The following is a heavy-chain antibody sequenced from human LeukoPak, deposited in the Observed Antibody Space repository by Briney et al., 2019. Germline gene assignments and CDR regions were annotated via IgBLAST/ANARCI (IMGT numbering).Heavy chain of an antibody. CDR2: INPNSGGT. CDR1: GYTFTGYY. V-gene: IGHV1-2*02. D-gene: IGHD1-26*01. J-gene: IGHJ3*02. Sequence: ASVKVSCKASGYTFTGYYMHWVRQAPGQGLEWMGWINPNSGGTNYAQKFQGRVTMTRDTSISTAYMELSRLRSDDTAVYYCARVPLYSFGSPDAFDIWGQGTMVTVSS. CDR3: ARVPLYSFGSPDAFDI.